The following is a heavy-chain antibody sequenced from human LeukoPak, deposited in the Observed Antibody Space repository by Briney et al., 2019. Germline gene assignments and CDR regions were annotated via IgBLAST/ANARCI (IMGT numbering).Heavy chain of an antibody. CDR1: GFTFSSYW. V-gene: IGHV3-74*01. CDR2: INPGGSST. J-gene: IGHJ4*02. CDR3: ALFTTVVNNFDF. Sequence: GGSLRLSCAASGFTFSSYWMHWVRQAPGKGLVWVSNINPGGSSTAYADFGKGRFTISRDNAKNTLYLQMNSLRAEDTAVYYCALFTTVVNNFDFWGQGTLVTVSS. D-gene: IGHD2-15*01.